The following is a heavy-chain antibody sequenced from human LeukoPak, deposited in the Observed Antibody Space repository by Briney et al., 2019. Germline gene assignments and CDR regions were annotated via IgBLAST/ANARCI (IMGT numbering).Heavy chain of an antibody. CDR2: MNPNSGNT. D-gene: IGHD1-26*01. Sequence: ASVKVSCKASGYTFTSYDINWVRQATGQGLEWMGWMNPNSGNTGYAQKFQGRVTITRNTSISTAYMELSSLRSEDTAVYYCARARFGYRNKNIVGATAIDYWGQGTLVTVSS. CDR1: GYTFTSYD. V-gene: IGHV1-8*03. CDR3: ARARFGYRNKNIVGATAIDY. J-gene: IGHJ4*02.